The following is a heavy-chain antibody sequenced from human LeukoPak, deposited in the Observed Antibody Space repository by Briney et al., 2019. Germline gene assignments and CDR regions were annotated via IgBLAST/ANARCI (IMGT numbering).Heavy chain of an antibody. V-gene: IGHV1-18*01. CDR3: ARDAYSTRWYKDWFDP. J-gene: IGHJ5*02. CDR2: ISAYNDNR. Sequence: ASVKVSCKGTGYTFSNYGISWVRQAPGQGLEWMGWISAYNDNRYYAQKFQGRVTMTTDTSTTTAYMELRSLTSDDTAVYYCARDAYSTRWYKDWFDPWGQGTLVTVSS. D-gene: IGHD6-13*01. CDR1: GYTFSNYG.